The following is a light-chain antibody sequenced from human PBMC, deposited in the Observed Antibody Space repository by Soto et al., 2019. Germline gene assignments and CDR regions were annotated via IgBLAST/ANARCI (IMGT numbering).Light chain of an antibody. Sequence: EIVLTQSPATLSLSPGERATLSCRASQSVSSYLAWYQQKPGQAPRLLIYDASNRATGIPARFSGSGSGTEFNLIINSIEHEDFAVYYCQQRSNWPPFTFGPGTKVDIK. CDR3: QQRSNWPPFT. CDR1: QSVSSY. CDR2: DAS. J-gene: IGKJ3*01. V-gene: IGKV3-11*01.